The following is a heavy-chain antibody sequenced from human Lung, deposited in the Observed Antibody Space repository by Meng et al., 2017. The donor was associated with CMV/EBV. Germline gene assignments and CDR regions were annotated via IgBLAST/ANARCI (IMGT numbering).Heavy chain of an antibody. J-gene: IGHJ4*02. D-gene: IGHD2-2*01. CDR3: ATSPDGPAGFDY. CDR1: GGSFSGHY. Sequence: SQXXSLTCGAYGGSFSGHYRSWIRQSPGKGLEWIGEIYHTGVTNYHPSLKSRVTISLDTSKMQFSLKLTSGTAADTAVYYCATSPDGPAGFDYWGQGVLVTVSS. V-gene: IGHV4-34*01. CDR2: IYHTGVT.